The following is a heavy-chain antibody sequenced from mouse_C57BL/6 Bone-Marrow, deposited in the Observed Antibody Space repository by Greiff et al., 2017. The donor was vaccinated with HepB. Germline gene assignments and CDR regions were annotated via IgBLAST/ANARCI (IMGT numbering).Heavy chain of an antibody. J-gene: IGHJ2*01. CDR1: GYAFSSSW. CDR2: IYPGDGDT. Sequence: QVQLQQSGPELVKPGASVKISCKASGYAFSSSWMNWVKQRPGKGLEWIGRIYPGDGDTNYNGKFKGKATLTADKSTSTAYMQLSSLISEDSAVYFCAYYYGSHYWGQGTTLTVSS. V-gene: IGHV1-82*01. CDR3: AYYYGSHY. D-gene: IGHD1-1*01.